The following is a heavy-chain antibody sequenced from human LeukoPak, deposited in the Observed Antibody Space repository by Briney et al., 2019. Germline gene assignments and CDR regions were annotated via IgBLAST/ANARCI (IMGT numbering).Heavy chain of an antibody. V-gene: IGHV3-48*03. D-gene: IGHD3-10*01. J-gene: IGHJ5*02. CDR1: VFTFSSYE. CDR3: ARGESPYGSGMFDP. Sequence: PGGSLRLSCAASVFTFSSYEMDWVRQAPGKGLEWVSYISSSGSTIYYADSVKGRFTISRDNAKNSLYLQMNSLRAEHTAVYYCARGESPYGSGMFDPWGQGTLVTVSS. CDR2: ISSSGSTI.